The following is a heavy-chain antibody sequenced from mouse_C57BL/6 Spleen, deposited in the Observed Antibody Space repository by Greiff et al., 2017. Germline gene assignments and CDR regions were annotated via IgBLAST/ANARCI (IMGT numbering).Heavy chain of an antibody. D-gene: IGHD2-4*01. J-gene: IGHJ2*01. CDR3: ARHGDYAAFDY. CDR1: GFTFSSYT. Sequence: EVHLVESGGGLVKPGGSLKLSCAASGFTFSSYTMSWVRQTPEKRLEWVATISGGGGNTYYPDSVKGRFTISRDNAKNTLYLQMSRLRSEDTALYYCARHGDYAAFDYWGQGTTLTVSS. V-gene: IGHV5-9*01. CDR2: ISGGGGNT.